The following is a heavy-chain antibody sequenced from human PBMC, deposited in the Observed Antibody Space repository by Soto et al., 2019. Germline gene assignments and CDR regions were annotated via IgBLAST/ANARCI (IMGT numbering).Heavy chain of an antibody. Sequence: SVKVSCKASGGTFSSYAISWVRQAPGQGLEWMGGIIPIFGTANYAQKFQGRDTITADESTSTAYMELSSLRSEDTAVYYCATADGSGSYLLDYWGQGTLVTVSS. D-gene: IGHD3-10*01. CDR3: ATADGSGSYLLDY. CDR2: IIPIFGTA. CDR1: GGTFSSYA. J-gene: IGHJ4*02. V-gene: IGHV1-69*13.